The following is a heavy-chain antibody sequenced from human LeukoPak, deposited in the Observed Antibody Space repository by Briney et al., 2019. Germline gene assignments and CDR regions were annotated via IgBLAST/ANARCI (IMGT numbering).Heavy chain of an antibody. D-gene: IGHD1-26*01. CDR3: AGAIVSVGFDY. J-gene: IGHJ4*02. CDR2: ISSSSSYI. CDR1: GFTFSSYS. V-gene: IGHV3-21*01. Sequence: PGGSLRLSCAASGFTFSSYSMNWVRQAPGKGLELDSSISSSSSYIYYADSVKGRFTISRDNAKKSLYLQMNSLRAEDTAVYYCAGAIVSVGFDYWGQGTLVTVSS.